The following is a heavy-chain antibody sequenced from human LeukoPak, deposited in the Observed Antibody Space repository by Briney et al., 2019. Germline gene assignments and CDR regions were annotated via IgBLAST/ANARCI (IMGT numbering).Heavy chain of an antibody. Sequence: GGSLRLSCAASGFTLKNYWMSWVRQAPGKGLEWVANIKQDGSEKNYVDSVKGRFTISRDNAKNSLYLQVSSLRAEDTAVYYCERDTYNYDTSGYGLGYWGQGTLVTVSS. CDR3: ERDTYNYDTSGYGLGY. CDR2: IKQDGSEK. D-gene: IGHD3-22*01. V-gene: IGHV3-7*01. CDR1: GFTLKNYW. J-gene: IGHJ4*02.